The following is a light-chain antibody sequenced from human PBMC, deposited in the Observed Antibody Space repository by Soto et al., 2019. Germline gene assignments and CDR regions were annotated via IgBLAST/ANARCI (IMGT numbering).Light chain of an antibody. CDR1: SSDVGGYNY. CDR3: SSYTSSRTPYV. Sequence: QSVLTQPASVSGSPGQSITISCTGTSSDVGGYNYVSWYQQHPGKAPKLMIYEVSNRPSGVSNRFSGSKSGNTASLTIAWLHAEDEADYYCSSYTSSRTPYVFGTGTKLTVL. V-gene: IGLV2-14*01. J-gene: IGLJ1*01. CDR2: EVS.